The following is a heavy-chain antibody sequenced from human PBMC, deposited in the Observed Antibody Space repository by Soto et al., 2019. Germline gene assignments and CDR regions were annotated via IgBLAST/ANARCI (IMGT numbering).Heavy chain of an antibody. J-gene: IGHJ4*02. D-gene: IGHD2-15*01. CDR1: GGTFSSYT. CDR2: IIPILGIA. CDR3: ARDVRGNIAATPDYFDY. V-gene: IGHV1-69*04. Sequence: SVKVSCKASGGTFSSYTISWVRQAPGQGLEWMGRIIPILGIANYAQKFQGRVTITADKSTSTAYMELSSLRSEDTAVYYCARDVRGNIAATPDYFDYWGQGTLVTVSS.